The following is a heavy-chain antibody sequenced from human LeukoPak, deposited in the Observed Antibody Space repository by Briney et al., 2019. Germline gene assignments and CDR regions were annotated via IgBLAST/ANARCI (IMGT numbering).Heavy chain of an antibody. CDR1: GFTFSNYA. Sequence: GGSLRLSCAASGFTFSNYAMHWVRQAPGKGLEWVAVISYDGSNKYYADSVKGRFTISRDNSKNTLYLQMNSLRAKDTAVYYCARDGEYSYGYGYDYWGQGTLVTVSS. CDR3: ARDGEYSYGYGYDY. J-gene: IGHJ4*02. D-gene: IGHD5-18*01. CDR2: ISYDGSNK. V-gene: IGHV3-30*01.